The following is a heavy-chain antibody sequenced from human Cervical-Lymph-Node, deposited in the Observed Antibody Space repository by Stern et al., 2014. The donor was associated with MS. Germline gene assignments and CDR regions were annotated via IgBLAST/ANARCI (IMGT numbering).Heavy chain of an antibody. CDR1: GGSIRGFY. CDR3: ARDLRSDYSSSGFDY. Sequence: QVQLVESGPGLVKPSETLSLACTVSGGSIRGFYWSWIRQPAGKGLEWIGRIYASGSTDQNPSLKSRVTMSVDTSRNQFSLKLRSVTAADTAVYYCARDLRSDYSSSGFDYWGQGTLVTVSS. J-gene: IGHJ4*02. D-gene: IGHD6-6*01. V-gene: IGHV4-4*07. CDR2: IYASGST.